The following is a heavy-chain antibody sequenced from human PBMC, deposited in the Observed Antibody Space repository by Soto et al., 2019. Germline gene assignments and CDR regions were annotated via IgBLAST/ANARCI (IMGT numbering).Heavy chain of an antibody. D-gene: IGHD1-20*01. CDR3: AREAITGTPIWIDP. CDR2: ISSSSSYI. J-gene: IGHJ5*02. CDR1: GFTFSSYS. V-gene: IGHV3-21*01. Sequence: PGGSLRLSCAASGFTFSSYSMNWVRQAPGKGLEWVSSISSSSSYIYYADSVKGRFTISRDNAKNSLYLQMNSLRAEDTAVYYCAREAITGTPIWIDPWGQGTLVTVSS.